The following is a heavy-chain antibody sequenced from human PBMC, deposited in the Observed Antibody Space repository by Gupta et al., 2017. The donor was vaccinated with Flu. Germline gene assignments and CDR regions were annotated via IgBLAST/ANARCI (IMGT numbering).Heavy chain of an antibody. CDR3: ARTELPYANYYYGMDV. CDR2: INCNKGNT. J-gene: IGHJ6*02. V-gene: IGHV1-18*01. D-gene: IGHD1-7*01. Sequence: INCNKGNTDYAQRFQGRVTMTTDTSTNTAHMELRSLRSDDTAVYYCARTELPYANYYYGMDVWGQGTTVTV.